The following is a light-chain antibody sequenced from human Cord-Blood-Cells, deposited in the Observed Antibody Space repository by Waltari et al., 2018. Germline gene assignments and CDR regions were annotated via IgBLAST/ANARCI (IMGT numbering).Light chain of an antibody. V-gene: IGKV1-39*01. J-gene: IGKJ5*01. CDR2: AAS. CDR1: QSISSY. CDR3: QQSYSTIT. Sequence: DIQMTQSPSSLSASVGDRVTITCRASQSISSYLNWYQQTPGKAPKLLIYAASSLQSGVPSRFSGSGSGTDFTLTISSLQPEDFATYYCQQSYSTITFGQGTRLEIK.